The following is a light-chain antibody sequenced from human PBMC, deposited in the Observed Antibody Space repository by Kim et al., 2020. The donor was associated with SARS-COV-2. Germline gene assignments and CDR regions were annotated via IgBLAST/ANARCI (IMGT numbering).Light chain of an antibody. V-gene: IGKV1-5*03. J-gene: IGKJ4*01. CDR1: QGISTW. Sequence: DIQMTQSPSTLSASVGDRVTITCRASQGISTWLAWYQLKPRKAPKLLIYKASTLESGVPSRFSGSGSGTEFSLTISSLQPDDFATYYCQQYNSSPLTFGGGTKVDIK. CDR2: KAS. CDR3: QQYNSSPLT.